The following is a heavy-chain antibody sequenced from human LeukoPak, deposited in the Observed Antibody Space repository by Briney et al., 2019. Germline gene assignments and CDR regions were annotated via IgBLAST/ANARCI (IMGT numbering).Heavy chain of an antibody. J-gene: IGHJ4*02. V-gene: IGHV3-23*01. D-gene: IGHD3-3*01. CDR2: ISGSGGST. CDR1: GFTFSSYA. Sequence: GGSLRLSCAASGFTFSSYAMSWVRQAPGKGLEWVSAISGSGGSTYYADSVKGRFTISRDNSKNTLYLQMNSLRAEDTAVYYCAKQILEWLSKPYYFDYWGQGTLVTVSS. CDR3: AKQILEWLSKPYYFDY.